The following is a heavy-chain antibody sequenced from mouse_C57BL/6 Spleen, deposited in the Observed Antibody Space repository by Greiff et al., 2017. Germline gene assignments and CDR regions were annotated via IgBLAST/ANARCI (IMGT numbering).Heavy chain of an antibody. CDR2: ISSGGDYI. D-gene: IGHD1-1*01. J-gene: IGHJ2*01. V-gene: IGHV5-9-1*02. CDR3: TRAVYYYGSSYYFDY. CDR1: GFTFSSYA. Sequence: EVNVVESGEGLVKPGGSLKLSCAASGFTFSSYAMSWVRQTPEKRLEWVAYISSGGDYIYYADTVKGRFTISRDNARNTLYLQMSSLKSEDTSMYYCTRAVYYYGSSYYFDYWGQGTTLTVSS.